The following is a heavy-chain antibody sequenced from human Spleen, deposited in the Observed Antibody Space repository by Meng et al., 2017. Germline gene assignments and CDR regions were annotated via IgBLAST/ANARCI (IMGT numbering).Heavy chain of an antibody. V-gene: IGHV3-74*01. CDR2: MSGGGGYA. D-gene: IGHD3-3*01. CDR1: GFTFSGCW. J-gene: IGHJ4*02. Sequence: VQLVESGGGLVQPGGSLRASCAASGFTFSGCWMHWVRQAPGKGLEWVSAMSGGGGYAYYADSVKGRFTISRDNSKNTLYLQMNSLRAEDTAVYFCARDFWSGRYYFDYWGQGTLVTVSS. CDR3: ARDFWSGRYYFDY.